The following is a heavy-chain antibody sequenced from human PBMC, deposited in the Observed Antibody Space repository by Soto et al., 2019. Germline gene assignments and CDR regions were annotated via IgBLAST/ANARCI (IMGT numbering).Heavy chain of an antibody. D-gene: IGHD3-10*01. Sequence: SETLSLTCTVSGGSISSRGYYWGWIRQPPGKGLEWIGTIYYSGSTYYNPSLKSRVTISVDTSKNQFSLKLSSVTAADTAVYYCASGRGTENYWGQGTMVTVSS. CDR2: IYYSGST. J-gene: IGHJ4*02. CDR3: ASGRGTENY. CDR1: GGSISSRGYY. V-gene: IGHV4-39*01.